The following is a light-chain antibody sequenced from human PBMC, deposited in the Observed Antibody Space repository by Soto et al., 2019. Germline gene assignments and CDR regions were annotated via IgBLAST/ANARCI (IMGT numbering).Light chain of an antibody. J-gene: IGLJ1*01. CDR2: DVT. Sequence: QSAVTQPRSVSGSPGQSVAISCTGTSSDAGGYNSVSWYQQHPGKAPKLIIYDVTKRPSGVPDRFSASKSGNTASLTISGLQAEDEADYYCLSYAGSYIYVFGTGTKLTVL. CDR1: SSDAGGYNS. CDR3: LSYAGSYIYV. V-gene: IGLV2-11*01.